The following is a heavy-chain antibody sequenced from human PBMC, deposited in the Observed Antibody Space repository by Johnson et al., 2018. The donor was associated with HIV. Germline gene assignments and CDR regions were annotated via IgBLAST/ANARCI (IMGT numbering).Heavy chain of an antibody. V-gene: IGHV3-30-3*01. CDR2: ISYDGSNK. J-gene: IGHJ3*02. CDR3: VRVMGGYYSSSFGNAFDI. CDR1: GFTFCRYA. D-gene: IGHD6-6*01. Sequence: QVQLVESGGGVVQPGRSLRLSCAASGFTFCRYAMHRVRQAPGTGLEWVAVISYDGSNKYYADSVKGRFTISRDNSKNTLYLQMNSLRAEDTAVYYCVRVMGGYYSSSFGNAFDIWGQGTMVTVSS.